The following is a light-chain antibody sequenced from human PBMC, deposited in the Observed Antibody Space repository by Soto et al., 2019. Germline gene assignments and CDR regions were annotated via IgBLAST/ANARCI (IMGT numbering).Light chain of an antibody. CDR3: GQSVSSPPRT. V-gene: IGKV3-20*01. J-gene: IGKJ1*01. CDR2: GVS. Sequence: EIVLTQSPGTLYSSPGEKATLSCRASQSVGDTFLSWYQQKPGLAPRLLIYGVSNRATGIPDRFSGSGSGTDFILTISRLEPEDFALYCCGQSVSSPPRTVGQGPKVEIK. CDR1: QSVGDTF.